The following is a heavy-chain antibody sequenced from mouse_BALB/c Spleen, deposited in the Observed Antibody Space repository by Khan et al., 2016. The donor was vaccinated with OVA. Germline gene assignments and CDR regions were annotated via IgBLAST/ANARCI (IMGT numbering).Heavy chain of an antibody. V-gene: IGHV2-2*02. Sequence: QVQLKESGPGLVQPSQSLSITCTVSGFSLTYYGVHWVRQSPGKGLEWLGGIWSGGSTDYNAAFLSRLNISKDNSKSQAFFKMNSLQVNDTAIYYCSRNYDYDEGLAYWGQGTLVTVSA. J-gene: IGHJ3*01. CDR2: IWSGGST. CDR3: SRNYDYDEGLAY. CDR1: GFSLTYYG. D-gene: IGHD2-4*01.